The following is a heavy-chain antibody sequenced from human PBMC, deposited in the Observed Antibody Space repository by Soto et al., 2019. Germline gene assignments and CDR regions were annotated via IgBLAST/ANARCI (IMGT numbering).Heavy chain of an antibody. D-gene: IGHD5-18*01. CDR1: GGSINSDGYC. CDR3: SRGILV. V-gene: IGHV4-31*03. CDR2: ISYGGST. Sequence: QVQLQESGPGLVKPSQTLSLSCTVSGGSINSDGYCWSWISQHPGKGLDWIGCISYGGSTSYNPSLKSRVTISVDTSKNQFSLKLTSVTAADTAVYYCSRGILVWGQGALITVSS. J-gene: IGHJ4*02.